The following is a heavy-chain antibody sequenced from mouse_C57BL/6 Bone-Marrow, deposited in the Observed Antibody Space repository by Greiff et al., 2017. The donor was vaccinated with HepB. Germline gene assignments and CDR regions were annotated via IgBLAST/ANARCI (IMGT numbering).Heavy chain of an antibody. CDR2: ISYDGSN. V-gene: IGHV3-6*01. CDR3: ARDRGTVVAFDY. Sequence: VQLKESGPGLVKPSQSLSLTCSVTGYSITSGYYWNWIRQFPGNKLEWMGYISYDGSNNYNPSLKNRISITRDTSKNQFFLKLNSVTTEDTATYYCARDRGTVVAFDYWGQGTTLTVSS. CDR1: GYSITSGYY. D-gene: IGHD1-1*01. J-gene: IGHJ2*01.